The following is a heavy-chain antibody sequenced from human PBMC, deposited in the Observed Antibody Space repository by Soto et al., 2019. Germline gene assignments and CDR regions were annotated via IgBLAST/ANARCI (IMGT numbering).Heavy chain of an antibody. V-gene: IGHV3-11*01. D-gene: IGHD3-16*01. CDR2: IKTSGSTM. Sequence: QVQLVESGGGLVKPGGSLRLSCAASGFTFSDYYMSWIRQAPGRGLQWISYIKTSGSTMYYADSVKGRFTVSRDNAKNSLYLRMNRLRVEDTAVYYCARGLWNFDLWGRGILVTVSS. CDR3: ARGLWNFDL. J-gene: IGHJ2*01. CDR1: GFTFSDYY.